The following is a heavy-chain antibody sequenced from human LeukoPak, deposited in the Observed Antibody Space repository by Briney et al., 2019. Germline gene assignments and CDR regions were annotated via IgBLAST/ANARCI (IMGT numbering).Heavy chain of an antibody. Sequence: GGSLRLSCAASGFTFGSYILTWVGQPPGKGLEWVSGISDSGGSTYYADSVKGRFTISRDNSKNTLYLQMNSLRAEDTAVYYCARSPTSTGIDYWGQGTLVTVSS. CDR3: ARSPTSTGIDY. CDR1: GFTFGSYI. CDR2: ISDSGGST. V-gene: IGHV3-23*01. D-gene: IGHD1-14*01. J-gene: IGHJ4*02.